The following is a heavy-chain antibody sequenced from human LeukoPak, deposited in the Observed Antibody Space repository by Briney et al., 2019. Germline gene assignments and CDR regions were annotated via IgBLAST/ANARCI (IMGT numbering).Heavy chain of an antibody. CDR1: GYTFTGYY. J-gene: IGHJ4*02. D-gene: IGHD2-21*01. V-gene: IGHV1-2*02. CDR2: INPNSGGT. CDR3: PSPYCGGDGLGH. Sequence: ASVKVSCKASGYTFTGYYMHWVRQAPGQGLEGMGWINPNSGGTNYAQKSQGRVTMTRDTSISTAYIELSRMRSNEPDVYYCPSPYCGGDGLGHWGQGTLVTVSS.